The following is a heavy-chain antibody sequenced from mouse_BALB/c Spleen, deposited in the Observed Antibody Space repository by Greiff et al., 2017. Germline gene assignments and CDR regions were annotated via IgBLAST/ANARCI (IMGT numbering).Heavy chain of an antibody. D-gene: IGHD2-14*01. CDR1: GFTFSDYY. J-gene: IGHJ4*01. Sequence: EVKLVESGGGLVKPGGSLKLSCAASGFTFSDYYMYWVRQTPEKRLEWVATISDGGSYTYYPDSVKGRFTISRDNAKNTLYLQMSSLKSEDTAMYYCTREVRGYAMDYWGQGTSVTVSS. V-gene: IGHV5-4*02. CDR3: TREVRGYAMDY. CDR2: ISDGGSYT.